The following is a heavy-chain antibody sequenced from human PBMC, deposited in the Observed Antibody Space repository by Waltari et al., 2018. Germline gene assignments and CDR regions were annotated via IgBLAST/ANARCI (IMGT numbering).Heavy chain of an antibody. J-gene: IGHJ4*02. CDR3: ARGGTAASRGFDY. CDR2: IYTSGST. CDR1: GGSISGYY. D-gene: IGHD6-13*01. Sequence: QVQLQESGPGLVKPSETLSLTCTVSGGSISGYYWSWIRQTPGKGLAWIGYIYTSGSTNYNPALKSRVTISVDTSENQFSLKLTSVTAADTAFYYCARGGTAASRGFDYWGQGTLVTVSS. V-gene: IGHV4-4*09.